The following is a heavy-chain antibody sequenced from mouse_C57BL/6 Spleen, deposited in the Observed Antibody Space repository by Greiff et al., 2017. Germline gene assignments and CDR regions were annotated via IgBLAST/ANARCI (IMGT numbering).Heavy chain of an antibody. CDR1: GYTFTSYW. D-gene: IGHD1-1*01. CDR3: ARDAITTVVGSDY. V-gene: IGHV1-59*01. CDR2: IDPSDSYT. J-gene: IGHJ2*01. Sequence: VQLQQPGAELVRPGTSVKLSCKASGYTFTSYWMHWVKQRPGQGLEWIGVIDPSDSYTNYNQKFKGKATLTVDTSSSTAYMQLSSLTSEDSAVYYWARDAITTVVGSDYWGQGTTLTVSS.